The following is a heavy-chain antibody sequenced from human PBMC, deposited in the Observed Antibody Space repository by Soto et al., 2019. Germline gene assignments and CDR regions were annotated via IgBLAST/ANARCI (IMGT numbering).Heavy chain of an antibody. D-gene: IGHD3-22*01. Sequence: GGSLRLSCAASGFTVSSNYMSWVRQAPGKGLEWVSVIYSGGSTYYADSVKGRFTISRDNSKNTLYLQMNSLRAEDTAVYYCARGITMIVPDYWGQGTLVTVSS. J-gene: IGHJ4*02. CDR1: GFTVSSNY. V-gene: IGHV3-66*01. CDR3: ARGITMIVPDY. CDR2: IYSGGST.